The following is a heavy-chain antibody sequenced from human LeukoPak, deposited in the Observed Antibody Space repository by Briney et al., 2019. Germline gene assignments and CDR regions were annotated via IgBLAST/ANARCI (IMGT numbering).Heavy chain of an antibody. CDR1: GGSVSSGSYY. CDR2: IYYSGST. J-gene: IGHJ3*02. V-gene: IGHV4-61*01. D-gene: IGHD5-12*01. Sequence: PSETLSLTCTVSGGSVSSGSYYWSWIRQPPGKGLEWIGYIYYSGSTNYNPSLKSRVTISVDTSKNQFSLKLSSVTAADTAVYYCARAYSGYEVDAFDIWGQGTMVTVSS. CDR3: ARAYSGYEVDAFDI.